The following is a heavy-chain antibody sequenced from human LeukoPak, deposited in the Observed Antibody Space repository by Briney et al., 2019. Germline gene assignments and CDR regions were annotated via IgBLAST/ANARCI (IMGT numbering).Heavy chain of an antibody. D-gene: IGHD3-22*01. Sequence: GGSLRLSCAASGFTFSGYAMSWVRQAPGKGLEWVSAISGSGGSTYYADSVKGRFTISRDNSKNTLYLQMNSLRAEDTAVYYCAKGEHYYDSSGYYLPDYWGQGTLVTVSS. J-gene: IGHJ4*02. CDR1: GFTFSGYA. V-gene: IGHV3-23*01. CDR2: ISGSGGST. CDR3: AKGEHYYDSSGYYLPDY.